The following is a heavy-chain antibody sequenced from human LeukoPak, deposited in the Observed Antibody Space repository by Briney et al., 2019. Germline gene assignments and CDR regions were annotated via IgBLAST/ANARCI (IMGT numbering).Heavy chain of an antibody. CDR2: ISYDGSNK. V-gene: IGHV3-30-3*01. J-gene: IGHJ4*02. CDR1: GFTFSSYA. Sequence: GGSLRFSCAASGFTFSSYAMHWVRQAPGKGLEWVAVISYDGSNKYYADYVKGRFTISRDNSKNTLYLQMNSLRAEDTAVYYCARATVTTPDYWGQGTLVTVSS. D-gene: IGHD4-17*01. CDR3: ARATVTTPDY.